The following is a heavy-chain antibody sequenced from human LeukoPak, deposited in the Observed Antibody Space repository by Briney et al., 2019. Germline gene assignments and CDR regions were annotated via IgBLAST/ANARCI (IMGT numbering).Heavy chain of an antibody. CDR3: ARLGGPHSPFDN. D-gene: IGHD2-15*01. J-gene: IGHJ4*02. CDR2: IYPGDSDT. V-gene: IGHV5-51*01. Sequence: GESLKISCKSSGYSYTSYWIGWVRQLPGKGLEWMGIIYPGDSDTRYSRSFQGQVTISADRSLRTAYLQWRSLKASDTGIYFCARLGGPHSPFDNWGQGTRVIVSS. CDR1: GYSYTSYW.